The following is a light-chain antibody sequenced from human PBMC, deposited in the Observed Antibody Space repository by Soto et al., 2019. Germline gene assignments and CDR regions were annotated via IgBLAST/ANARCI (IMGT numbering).Light chain of an antibody. CDR1: SRDIGGYNL. CDR3: CSYAGFSSVV. Sequence: QSALTQSSSVSGSPGQSITISCTGTSRDIGGYNLVSWYQQHPGKAPKLIIYEGGKRPSGIYNRFSASKSANTASLTISGLQAEDEADYYCCSYAGFSSVVFGTGTKVTVL. V-gene: IGLV2-23*03. J-gene: IGLJ1*01. CDR2: EGG.